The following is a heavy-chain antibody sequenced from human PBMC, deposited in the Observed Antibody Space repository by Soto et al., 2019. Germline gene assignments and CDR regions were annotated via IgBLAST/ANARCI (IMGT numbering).Heavy chain of an antibody. CDR2: TYYRSKWYY. D-gene: IGHD1-26*01. Sequence: SQTLSLTCAITGDSVSSNSAGWSWIRQSPSRGLEWLGRTYYRSKWYYEYAVSVRGRITINPDTSKNQYSLQLNSVTPEDTAVYFCARGEQYSGRIFDYWGQGTLVTVSS. CDR1: GDSVSSNSAG. V-gene: IGHV6-1*01. CDR3: ARGEQYSGRIFDY. J-gene: IGHJ4*01.